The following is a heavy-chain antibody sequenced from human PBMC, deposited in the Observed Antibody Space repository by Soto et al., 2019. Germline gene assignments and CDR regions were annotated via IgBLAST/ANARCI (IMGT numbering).Heavy chain of an antibody. V-gene: IGHV5-51*01. CDR3: ARLPLAAAYSDANS. J-gene: IGHJ4*02. CDR2: IFPGDSDT. CDR1: GYSFTNYW. D-gene: IGHD6-13*01. Sequence: GESLKISCKGSGYSFTNYWIGWVRQKPGKGLEWMGTIFPGDSDTRYSPSFQGQVTISADRSTSTAYLQWSSLKASDTAMFYCARLPLAAAYSDANSWGQGTLVTVSS.